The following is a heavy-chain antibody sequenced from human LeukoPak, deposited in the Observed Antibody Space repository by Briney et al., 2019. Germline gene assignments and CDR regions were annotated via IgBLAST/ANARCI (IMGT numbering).Heavy chain of an antibody. CDR2: ISRGGNTI. CDR1: GFTFSNNE. Sequence: PGGSLRLSCAASGFTFSNNEMNWVRRAPGKGLEWVSYISRGGNTIYYSDSVKGRFTISRDTAKNSLYLQMNSLRAEDTAVYYCASNTGYSYGYFDYWGQGTLVTVSS. D-gene: IGHD5-18*01. J-gene: IGHJ4*02. CDR3: ASNTGYSYGYFDY. V-gene: IGHV3-48*03.